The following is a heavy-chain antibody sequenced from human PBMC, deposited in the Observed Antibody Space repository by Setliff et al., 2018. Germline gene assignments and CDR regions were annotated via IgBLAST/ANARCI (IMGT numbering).Heavy chain of an antibody. V-gene: IGHV1-8*02. CDR3: SRDLDIGQLVPTYFDY. Sequence: ASVKVSCKASGYTFTSYDINWVRQATGQGLEWMGWMNPNIGNTGYAQKFQGRVTMTRNTSIRTAYMELSSLRSEDTAVYYCSRDLDIGQLVPTYFDYWGQGTLVTVSS. D-gene: IGHD6-6*01. CDR1: GYTFTSYD. CDR2: MNPNIGNT. J-gene: IGHJ4*02.